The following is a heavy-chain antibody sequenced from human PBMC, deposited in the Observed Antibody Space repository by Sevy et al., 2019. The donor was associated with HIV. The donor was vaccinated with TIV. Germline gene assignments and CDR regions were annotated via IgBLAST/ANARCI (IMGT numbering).Heavy chain of an antibody. CDR1: GFTFGTYW. J-gene: IGHJ5*02. CDR3: ARALADWGIVHYSA. Sequence: GGSLRLSCAASGFTFGTYWMTWVRQAPGKGLEWVANIKQAGTNEEYVDSVKGRFTISRDNAKKTLYLRLDSLRAEDTAVYFCARALADWGIVHYSAWGQGTLVTVSS. CDR2: IKQAGTNE. D-gene: IGHD3-16*01. V-gene: IGHV3-7*01.